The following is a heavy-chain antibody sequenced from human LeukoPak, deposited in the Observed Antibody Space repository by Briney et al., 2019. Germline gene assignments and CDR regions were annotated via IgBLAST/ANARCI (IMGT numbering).Heavy chain of an antibody. D-gene: IGHD3-10*01. CDR2: ISGSGGST. CDR3: ARGDLRGPFDY. J-gene: IGHJ4*02. Sequence: GGSLRLSCTTSKFNFNSYGMTWVRQAPGRGLEWVSSISGSGGSTQYAASVQGRFTISRDNSKNTLYLQMNSPRAEDTAIYYCARGDLRGPFDYWGQGTLVTVSS. CDR1: KFNFNSYG. V-gene: IGHV3-23*01.